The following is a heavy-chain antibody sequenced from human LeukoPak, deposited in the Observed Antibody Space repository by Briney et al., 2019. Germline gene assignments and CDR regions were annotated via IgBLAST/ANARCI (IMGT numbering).Heavy chain of an antibody. V-gene: IGHV1-69*05. CDR3: ARTKLGIGGGYFDY. CDR2: IIPIFGTA. CDR1: GGTFSSYA. J-gene: IGHJ4*02. D-gene: IGHD7-27*01. Sequence: SSVKVSCKASGGTFSSYAISWVRQAPGQGLEWMGRIIPIFGTANYGQKFQGRVTITTDESTSTAYMELSSLRAEDTAVYYCARTKLGIGGGYFDYWGQGTLVTVSS.